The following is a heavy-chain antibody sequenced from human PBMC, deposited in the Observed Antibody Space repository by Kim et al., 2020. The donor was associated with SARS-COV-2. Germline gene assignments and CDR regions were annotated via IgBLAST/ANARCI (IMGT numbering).Heavy chain of an antibody. CDR1: GGTFSSYA. CDR2: INSIFGTA. D-gene: IGHD3-9*01. Sequence: SVKVSCKASGGTFSSYAISWVRQAPGQGLEWMGGINSIFGTANYAQKFQGRVTITADESTSTAYMELSSLRSEDTAVYYCARDRRYYDILTGYYGFDYWGQGTLVTVSS. J-gene: IGHJ4*02. CDR3: ARDRRYYDILTGYYGFDY. V-gene: IGHV1-69*13.